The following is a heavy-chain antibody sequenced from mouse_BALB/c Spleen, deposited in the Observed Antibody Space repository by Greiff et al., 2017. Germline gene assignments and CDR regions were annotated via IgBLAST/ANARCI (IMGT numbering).Heavy chain of an antibody. CDR2: ISSGGSYT. CDR3: ARQGKRAMDD. Sequence: EVQGVESGGDLVKPGGSLKLSCAASGFTFSSYGMSWVRQTPDKRLEWVATISSGGSYTYYPDSVKGRFAISRDNAKNTLYLQMSSLKSEDTAMYYCARQGKRAMDDWGQGTSVTVSS. CDR1: GFTFSSYG. D-gene: IGHD2-1*01. J-gene: IGHJ4*01. V-gene: IGHV5-6*01.